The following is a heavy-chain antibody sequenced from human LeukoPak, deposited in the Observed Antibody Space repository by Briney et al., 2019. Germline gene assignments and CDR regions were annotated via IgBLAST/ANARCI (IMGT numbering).Heavy chain of an antibody. D-gene: IGHD3-10*01. V-gene: IGHV3-74*01. J-gene: IGHJ6*02. CDR2: ISTDGTVT. CDR1: GFIFSNYY. CDR3: AKEGSGSKEGYGMDV. Sequence: PGGSLRLSCAASGFIFSNYYMHWVRQPPGKGLVWVSHISTDGTVTAYADSVKGRFTISRDNAKNTLYLQMNSLRAEDTAVYYCAKEGSGSKEGYGMDVWGQGTTVTVSS.